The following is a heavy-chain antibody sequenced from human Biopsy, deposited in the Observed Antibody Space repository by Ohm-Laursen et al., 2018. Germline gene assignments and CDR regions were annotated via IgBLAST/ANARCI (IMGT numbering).Heavy chain of an antibody. CDR2: IHVKSGAT. Sequence: GASVKASCKASGYTFTDYYLHWARQDPGQGLEWMGWIHVKSGATNYAEKFQGRVTMTGDTSLRTTYMERRSLSPDDTAVYYCVRDHGVTFSGVIVRGDAFDVWGQGTKVTVSS. D-gene: IGHD3-16*02. V-gene: IGHV1-2*02. CDR3: VRDHGVTFSGVIVRGDAFDV. J-gene: IGHJ3*01. CDR1: GYTFTDYY.